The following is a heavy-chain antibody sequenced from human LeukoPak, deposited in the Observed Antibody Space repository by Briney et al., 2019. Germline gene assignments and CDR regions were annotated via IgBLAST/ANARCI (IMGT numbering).Heavy chain of an antibody. CDR3: VRDANYHDGSNYYDVLDI. CDR1: GFTFSNYW. D-gene: IGHD3-22*01. Sequence: PGGSLRLSCAASGFTFSNYWMVWVRQAPGEGLEWVANMRGDGSRQYYLDSVKGRFTISRDNAKNSLYLQMSSLRADDTAVYYCVRDANYHDGSNYYDVLDIWGQGTMVTVSS. J-gene: IGHJ3*02. CDR2: MRGDGSRQ. V-gene: IGHV3-7*01.